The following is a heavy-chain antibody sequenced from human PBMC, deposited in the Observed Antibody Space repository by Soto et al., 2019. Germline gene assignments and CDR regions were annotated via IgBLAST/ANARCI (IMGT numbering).Heavy chain of an antibody. Sequence: SETLSLTCTVSVGSITGYYWSWIRQSPGKGLEWIGCSYYTGATNYNPSLKSRVTISVGTSKNQVSLTLSSATAADTAVYYCARDLGSSSRDYWGQGTLVTVSS. CDR3: ARDLGSSSRDY. CDR2: SYYTGAT. CDR1: VGSITGYY. D-gene: IGHD6-13*01. V-gene: IGHV4-59*01. J-gene: IGHJ4*02.